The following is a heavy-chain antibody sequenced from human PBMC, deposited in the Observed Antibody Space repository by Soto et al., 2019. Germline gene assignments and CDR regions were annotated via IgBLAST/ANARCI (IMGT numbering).Heavy chain of an antibody. J-gene: IGHJ4*02. Sequence: SETLSLTCTISGGSISNYYWSWIRQSATKGLEWIGFISYTGGTNYSPSLNSRVTMSVDMSQNQVSLKLTSVTTADTAVYYCGRQMRFSDSSGYYGDWGQGTLVTVSS. CDR3: GRQMRFSDSSGYYGD. D-gene: IGHD3-22*01. CDR2: ISYTGGT. V-gene: IGHV4-59*01. CDR1: GGSISNYY.